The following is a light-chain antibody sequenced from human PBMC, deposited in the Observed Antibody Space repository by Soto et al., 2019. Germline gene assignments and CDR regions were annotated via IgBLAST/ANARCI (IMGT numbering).Light chain of an antibody. J-gene: IGKJ4*01. V-gene: IGKV1-39*01. Sequence: DIQMTQSPSSLSASVGDRVTITCRASQSISSYLNWYQQKPGNAPKLLIYAASSLQSGVPSRFSGSGSGTDFTLTISSLQPEDFATYYCQHSYSTPLDFGGGTKVEIK. CDR1: QSISSY. CDR2: AAS. CDR3: QHSYSTPLD.